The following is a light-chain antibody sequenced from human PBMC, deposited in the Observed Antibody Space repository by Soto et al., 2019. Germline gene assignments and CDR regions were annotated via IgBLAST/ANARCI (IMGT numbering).Light chain of an antibody. CDR3: QQHNTYPIT. J-gene: IGKJ5*01. CDR2: AAS. V-gene: IGKV1-9*01. CDR1: QGINPF. Sequence: IPLTQSPSHLSSSVGDIVTITCRASQGINPFSAWYQQKAGKAPKLLIYAASTLQSGVPSRLGGIGYGKDFTLTISSLQSEECATDDCQQHNTYPITFGQGTRLEIK.